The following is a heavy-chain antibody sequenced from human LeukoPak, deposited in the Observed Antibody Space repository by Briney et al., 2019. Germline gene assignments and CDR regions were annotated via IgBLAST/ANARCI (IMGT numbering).Heavy chain of an antibody. Sequence: SETLSLTCTVSGGSISSGDYYWSWIRQPPGKGLEWIGYIYYSGSTHYNPSLKSRVTISVDTSKNQFSLELSSVTAADTAVYYCARVETIAAHLNFDYWGQGTLVTVPS. D-gene: IGHD6-6*01. CDR3: ARVETIAAHLNFDY. CDR2: IYYSGST. J-gene: IGHJ4*02. CDR1: GGSISSGDYY. V-gene: IGHV4-30-4*02.